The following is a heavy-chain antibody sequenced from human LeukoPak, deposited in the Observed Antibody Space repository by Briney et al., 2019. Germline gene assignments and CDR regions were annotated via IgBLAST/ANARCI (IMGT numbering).Heavy chain of an antibody. Sequence: GESLRISCKGSGYSFTSYWITWVRQMSGKGLEWMGRIDPSDSYTNYSPSFQGHVTISADKSVSTAYLQWSSLKASDTAMYYCARHGYYGSGSYYSFDYWGQGTLLTVSS. CDR1: GYSFTSYW. CDR3: ARHGYYGSGSYYSFDY. J-gene: IGHJ4*02. CDR2: IDPSDSYT. V-gene: IGHV5-10-1*01. D-gene: IGHD3-10*01.